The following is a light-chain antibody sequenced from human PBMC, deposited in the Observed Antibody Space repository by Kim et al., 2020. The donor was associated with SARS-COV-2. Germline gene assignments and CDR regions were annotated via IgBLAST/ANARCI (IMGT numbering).Light chain of an antibody. CDR2: GNT. CDR1: NTNIGAGYD. J-gene: IGLJ3*02. Sequence: QLVLTQPPSVSGAPGQRVTISCTGTNTNIGAGYDVHWYQQLPGTAPKLLIHGNTNRPSGVPDRFSGSKSHTSASLAITGLQADDEADYYCLSYDSSLSGWVFGGGTKVTVL. CDR3: LSYDSSLSGWV. V-gene: IGLV1-40*01.